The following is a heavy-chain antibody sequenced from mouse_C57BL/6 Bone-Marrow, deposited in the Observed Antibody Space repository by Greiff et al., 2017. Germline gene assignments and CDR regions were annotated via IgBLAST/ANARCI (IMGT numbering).Heavy chain of an antibody. CDR1: GYTFTSYW. CDR2: IYPSDSET. Sequence: QVQLQQPGAELVRPGSSVKLSCKASGYTFTSYWMDWVKQRPGQGLEWIGNIYPSDSETHYNQKFKDKATLTVDKSSSTAYMQLSSLTSEDSAVYYDAGAGDNCGGGQYFDVWGTGTTVTVSS. CDR3: AGAGDNCGGGQYFDV. V-gene: IGHV1-61*01. D-gene: IGHD1-3*01. J-gene: IGHJ1*03.